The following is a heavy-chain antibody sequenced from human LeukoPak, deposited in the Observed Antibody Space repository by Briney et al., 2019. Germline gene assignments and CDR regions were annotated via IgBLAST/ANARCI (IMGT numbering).Heavy chain of an antibody. Sequence: GGSLRLSCAASGFTFDDYGISWVRQAPGEGLEWVSGINWNGGSTGYADSVKGRFTISRDNAKNSLYLQMNSLRAEDTALYYCARVFARYSLVYWGQGTLVTVSS. CDR1: GFTFDDYG. V-gene: IGHV3-20*04. D-gene: IGHD5-18*01. CDR3: ARVFARYSLVY. J-gene: IGHJ4*02. CDR2: INWNGGST.